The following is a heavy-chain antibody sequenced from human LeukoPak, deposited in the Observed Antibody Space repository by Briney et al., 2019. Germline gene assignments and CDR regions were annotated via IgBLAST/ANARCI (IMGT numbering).Heavy chain of an antibody. CDR2: IIPILGMA. CDR3: ARDGGYYGSGRDPQGWFDP. V-gene: IGHV1-69*04. CDR1: GGTFSSYT. J-gene: IGHJ5*02. Sequence: SVKVSCKASGGTFSSYTISWVRQAPGQGLEWMGRIIPILGMANYAQKFQGRATITADKSTSTAYMELSSLRSEDTAVYYCARDGGYYGSGRDPQGWFDPWGQGTLVTVSS. D-gene: IGHD3-10*01.